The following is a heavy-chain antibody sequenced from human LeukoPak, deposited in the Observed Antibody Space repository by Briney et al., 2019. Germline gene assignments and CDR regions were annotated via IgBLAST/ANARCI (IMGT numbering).Heavy chain of an antibody. CDR3: ARGDYHAMDV. CDR2: IKGDGSST. CDR1: GFTFSNYW. V-gene: IGHV3-74*01. J-gene: IGHJ6*02. Sequence: GGSLRLSCAASGFTFSNYWMHWVRQTPGEGLVCVSLIKGDGSSTTYADSVKGRFTISRDNVKNTVYLQMNSLRAEDTAVYYCARGDYHAMDVWGQGTTVTVSS.